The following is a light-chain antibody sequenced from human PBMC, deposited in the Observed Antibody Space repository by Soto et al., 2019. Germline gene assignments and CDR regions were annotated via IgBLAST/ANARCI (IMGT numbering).Light chain of an antibody. J-gene: IGKJ1*01. CDR2: DAS. CDR1: QSVRGY. CDR3: QQYTNYPWT. V-gene: IGKV3-11*01. Sequence: DNVFTQSPATLSLSPGERATLSCRASQSVRGYLAWYQQKPGQAPRLLMYDASNRASGIPARFSGSGSGTEFTLTISSLQPDDFATYYCQQYTNYPWTFGQGTKVDIK.